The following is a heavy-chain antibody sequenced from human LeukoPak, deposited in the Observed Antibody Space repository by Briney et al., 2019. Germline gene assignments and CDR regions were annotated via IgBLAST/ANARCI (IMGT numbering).Heavy chain of an antibody. J-gene: IGHJ4*02. Sequence: ASVKVSCKASGYTFSSKGITWGRKAPVQGLEWMGWISAYISNTNYAQKFQGRVTMTTDTSSSTAYMELRSLRSDDTAVYYCARVPDDYTFDYWGQGTLVTVSS. D-gene: IGHD4-11*01. CDR2: ISAYISNT. CDR3: ARVPDDYTFDY. CDR1: GYTFSSKG. V-gene: IGHV1-18*01.